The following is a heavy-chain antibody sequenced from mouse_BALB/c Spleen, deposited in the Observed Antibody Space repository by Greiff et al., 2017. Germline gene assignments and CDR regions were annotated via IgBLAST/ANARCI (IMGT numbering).Heavy chain of an antibody. V-gene: IGHV3-2*02. CDR1: GYSITSDYA. Sequence: EVQLQESGPGLVKPSQSLSLTCTVTGYSITSDYAWNWIRQFPGNKLEWMGYISYSGSTSYNPSLKSRISITRDTSKNQFFLQLNSVTTEDTATYYCARSYYYGFAYWGQGTLVTVSA. CDR2: ISYSGST. CDR3: ARSYYYGFAY. D-gene: IGHD1-1*01. J-gene: IGHJ3*01.